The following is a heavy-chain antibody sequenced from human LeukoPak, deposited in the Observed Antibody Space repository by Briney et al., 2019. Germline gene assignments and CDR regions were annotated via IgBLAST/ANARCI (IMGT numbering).Heavy chain of an antibody. V-gene: IGHV1-18*01. CDR2: VSTYNDKK. D-gene: IGHD1-26*01. Sequence: ASVKVSCKTSGYTFSNYDITWVRQAPGQGLEWMGWVSTYNDKKDYAQKFQGRVIMTTDTSTTTAYMELGSLRSDDTAVYYCARHSGSYAFDYWGQGTLVTVSS. J-gene: IGHJ4*02. CDR3: ARHSGSYAFDY. CDR1: GYTFSNYD.